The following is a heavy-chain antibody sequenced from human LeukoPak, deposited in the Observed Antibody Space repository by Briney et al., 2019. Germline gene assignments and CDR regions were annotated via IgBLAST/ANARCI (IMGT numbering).Heavy chain of an antibody. V-gene: IGHV3-23*01. J-gene: IGHJ3*02. CDR2: IIGLGGST. CDR3: AQQGPDPDRRAFDI. Sequence: IIGLGGSTYYAHSVKGRFTISRDNSKNTLYLQMNSLRDGDTAVYYCAQQGPDPDRRAFDIWGQGTLVTVSS.